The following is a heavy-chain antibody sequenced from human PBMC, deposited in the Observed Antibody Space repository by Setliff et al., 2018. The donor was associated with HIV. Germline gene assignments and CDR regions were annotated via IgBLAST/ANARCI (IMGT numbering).Heavy chain of an antibody. CDR1: GVSITSYY. CDR3: ARWEAAQKAFDI. D-gene: IGHD1-26*01. V-gene: IGHV4-59*08. Sequence: KSSETLSLTCTVPGVSITSYYWNWIRQPPGKGLEWIGYGHYSGNTKQNPSLRSRVTISVDTSKNQLSLTLYSVSAADTAVYYCARWEAAQKAFDIWGHGAMVTVSS. J-gene: IGHJ3*02. CDR2: GHYSGNT.